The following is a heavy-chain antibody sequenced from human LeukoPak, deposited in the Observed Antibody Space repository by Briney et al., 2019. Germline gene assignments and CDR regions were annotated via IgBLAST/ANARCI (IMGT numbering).Heavy chain of an antibody. Sequence: GGSLRLSCAASGFTFSTYGMHWVRQAPGKGLEWVAFIRYDGSNKYYADSVKGRFTISRDNARNSLYLQMNSLRAEDTAVYYCARDPYSGTYGDTYYYYMDVWGKGTTVTISS. D-gene: IGHD1-26*01. V-gene: IGHV3-30*02. J-gene: IGHJ6*03. CDR2: IRYDGSNK. CDR1: GFTFSTYG. CDR3: ARDPYSGTYGDTYYYYMDV.